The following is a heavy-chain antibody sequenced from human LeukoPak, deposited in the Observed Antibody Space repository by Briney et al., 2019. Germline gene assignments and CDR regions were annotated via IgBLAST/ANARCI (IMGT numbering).Heavy chain of an antibody. CDR1: GGSFSCYY. V-gene: IGHV4-34*01. CDR3: ARGFLVPAAGPFDY. J-gene: IGHJ4*02. Sequence: PSETLSLTCALYGGSFSCYYWSWIRQPPGKGLEWIGEINHSGSTNYKPSLKSRVTISVDTSKNQFSLKLSSVTAADKAVYYCARGFLVPAAGPFDYWGQGTPVTVSS. D-gene: IGHD2-2*01. CDR2: INHSGST.